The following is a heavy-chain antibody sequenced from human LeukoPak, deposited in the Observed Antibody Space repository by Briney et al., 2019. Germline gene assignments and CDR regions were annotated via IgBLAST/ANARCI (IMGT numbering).Heavy chain of an antibody. J-gene: IGHJ4*02. V-gene: IGHV1-18*01. D-gene: IGHD3-10*01. Sequence: ASVKVSCKASGYTFTSYGISWVRQAPGQGLEWMGWISAYNGNTNYAQKFQGRVTITADESTSTAYMELSSLRSEDTAVYYCARDLSGGYFDYWGQGTLVTVSS. CDR3: ARDLSGGYFDY. CDR2: ISAYNGNT. CDR1: GYTFTSYG.